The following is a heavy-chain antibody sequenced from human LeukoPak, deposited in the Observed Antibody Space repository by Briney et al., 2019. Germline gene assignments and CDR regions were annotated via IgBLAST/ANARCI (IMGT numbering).Heavy chain of an antibody. CDR2: IIPILGIA. J-gene: IGHJ4*02. V-gene: IGHV1-69*04. CDR3: ARDESVVVPAAAH. D-gene: IGHD2-2*01. Sequence: ASVKVSCKASGYTFTSYDINWVRQAPGQGLEWMGRIIPILGIANYAQKFQGRVTITADKSTSTAYMELSSLRSDDTAVYYCARDESVVVPAAAHWGQGTLVTVSS. CDR1: GYTFTSYD.